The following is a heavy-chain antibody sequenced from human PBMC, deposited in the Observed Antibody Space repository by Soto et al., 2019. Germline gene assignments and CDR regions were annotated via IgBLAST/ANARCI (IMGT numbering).Heavy chain of an antibody. CDR2: IFFTGNT. CDR1: GASLSSISYY. CDR3: ASRHCSGGSCYNPGIYS. Sequence: SETLSLTCTVSGASLSSISYYGGWIRHPPGKGLEWFGSIFFTGNTYYNPSLKRRVTISVDTSRNQFSLMVNSVTAADTAVYYSASRHCSGGSCYNPGIYSWGQGALVTVS. J-gene: IGHJ4*02. D-gene: IGHD2-15*01. V-gene: IGHV4-39*01.